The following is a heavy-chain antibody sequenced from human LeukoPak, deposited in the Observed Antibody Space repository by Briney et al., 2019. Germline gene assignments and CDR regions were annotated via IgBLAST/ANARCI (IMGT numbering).Heavy chain of an antibody. CDR1: GFTFSSYA. CDR2: ISYDGSNK. Sequence: GRSLRLSCAASGFTFSSYAMHWVRQAPGKGLEWVAVISYDGSNKYYADSVKGRFTISRDNAKNSLYLQMNSLRAEDTAVYYCARIRGILYGSGSYYLDYWGQGTLVTVSS. CDR3: ARIRGILYGSGSYYLDY. D-gene: IGHD3-10*01. J-gene: IGHJ4*02. V-gene: IGHV3-30*04.